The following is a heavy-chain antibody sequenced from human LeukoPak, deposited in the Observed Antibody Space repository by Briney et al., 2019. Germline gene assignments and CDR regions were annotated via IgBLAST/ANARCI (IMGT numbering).Heavy chain of an antibody. CDR3: ARDQYSSSWQIYPFDY. CDR2: ISSSSSYI. CDR1: GFTFSSYS. D-gene: IGHD6-13*01. Sequence: GGPLRLSCAASGFTFSSYSMNWVRQAPGKGLEWVSSISSSSSYIYYADSVKGRFTISRDNAKNSLYLQMNSLRAEDTAVYYCARDQYSSSWQIYPFDYWGQGTLVTVSS. J-gene: IGHJ4*02. V-gene: IGHV3-21*01.